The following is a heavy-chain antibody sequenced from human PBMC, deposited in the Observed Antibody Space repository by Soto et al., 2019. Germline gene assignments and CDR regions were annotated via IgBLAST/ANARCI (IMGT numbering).Heavy chain of an antibody. D-gene: IGHD3-22*01. J-gene: IGHJ6*02. CDR3: ARTHYDSSGYPWLEHYYGMDV. CDR1: GYTFTGYY. CDR2: INPSGGST. V-gene: IGHV1-46*01. Sequence: ASVKVSCKASGYTFTGYYMHWVRQAPGQGLEWMGIINPSGGSTSYAQKFQGRVTMTRDTSTSTVYMELSSLRSEDTAVYYCARTHYDSSGYPWLEHYYGMDVWGQGTTVTVSS.